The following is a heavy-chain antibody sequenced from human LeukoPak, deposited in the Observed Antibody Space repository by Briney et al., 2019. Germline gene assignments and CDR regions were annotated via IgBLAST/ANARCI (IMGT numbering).Heavy chain of an antibody. CDR2: INHSGST. Sequence: SETLSLTCAVYGGSFSGYYWSWIRQPPGKGLEWIGEINHSGSTNYNPSLKSRVTISVDTSKNQFSLKLSSVTAADTAVYYCARALGGRVAATYNWFDPWGQGTLVTVSS. CDR3: ARALGGRVAATYNWFDP. V-gene: IGHV4-34*01. D-gene: IGHD2-15*01. CDR1: GGSFSGYY. J-gene: IGHJ5*02.